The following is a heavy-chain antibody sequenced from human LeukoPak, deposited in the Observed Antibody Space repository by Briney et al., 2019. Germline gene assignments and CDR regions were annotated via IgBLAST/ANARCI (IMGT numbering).Heavy chain of an antibody. J-gene: IGHJ4*02. D-gene: IGHD2-15*01. V-gene: IGHV1-69*04. CDR1: GGTFSSYT. CDR2: IIPILGIA. Sequence: SVKVSCKASGGTFSSYTISWVRQAPGQGLEWMGRIIPILGIANYAQKFQGRVTITADKSTSTAYMELSSLRSEDTAVYYCAREGYCSGGSCLYYFDYWGQGTLVTVSS. CDR3: AREGYCSGGSCLYYFDY.